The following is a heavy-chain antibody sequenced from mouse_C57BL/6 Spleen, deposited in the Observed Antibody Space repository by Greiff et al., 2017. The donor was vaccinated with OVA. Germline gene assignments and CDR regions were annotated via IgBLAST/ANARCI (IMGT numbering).Heavy chain of an antibody. V-gene: IGHV1-53*01. D-gene: IGHD1-1*01. CDR3: ARGTTVVARYFDV. J-gene: IGHJ1*03. Sequence: VKLQQPGTELVKPGASVKLSCKASGYTFTSYWMHWVKQRPGQGLEWIGNINPSNGGTNYNEKFKSKATLTVDKSSSTSYMQLSSLTSEDSAVYYCARGTTVVARYFDVWGTGTTVTVSS. CDR2: INPSNGGT. CDR1: GYTFTSYW.